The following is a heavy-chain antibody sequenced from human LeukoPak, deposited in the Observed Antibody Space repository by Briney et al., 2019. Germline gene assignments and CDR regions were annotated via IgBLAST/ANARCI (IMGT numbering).Heavy chain of an antibody. V-gene: IGHV1-8*01. CDR1: GYTFTSYD. J-gene: IGHJ5*02. Sequence: ASVKVSCKASGYTFTSYDINWVRQATGQGLEWMGWMNPNSGNTGYAQKLQGRVTMTTDTSTSTAYMELRSLRSDDTAVYYCARSGVDILTGCISFDPWGQGTLVTVSS. D-gene: IGHD3-9*01. CDR3: ARSGVDILTGCISFDP. CDR2: MNPNSGNT.